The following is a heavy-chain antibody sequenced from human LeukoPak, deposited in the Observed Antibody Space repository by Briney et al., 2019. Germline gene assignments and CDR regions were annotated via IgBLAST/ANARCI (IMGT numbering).Heavy chain of an antibody. Sequence: GGSLRLSCAASGFTFTSYAMSWVRQTPAKGLEWVSVISGTGGSTYYADSVKGRFTISRDNSENTLYLQMNSLRGEDTAVYYCARDGYSGSYYRLYYFFMDVWGKGTTVTVSS. V-gene: IGHV3-23*01. CDR3: ARDGYSGSYYRLYYFFMDV. CDR1: GFTFTSYA. J-gene: IGHJ6*03. CDR2: ISGTGGST. D-gene: IGHD1-26*01.